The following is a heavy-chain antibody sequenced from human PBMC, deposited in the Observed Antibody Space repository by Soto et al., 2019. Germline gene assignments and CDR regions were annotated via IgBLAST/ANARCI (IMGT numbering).Heavy chain of an antibody. Sequence: GASLKISCEGYGYSFTSHWIGCVRQMPGKGLEWMGIIYPGDSDTRYSPSFQGQVTISADKSISTAYLQWSSLKASDTAMYYCARPVANASPDLNYWGQGTVVAVSS. CDR3: ARPVANASPDLNY. D-gene: IGHD5-12*01. J-gene: IGHJ4*02. V-gene: IGHV5-51*01. CDR2: IYPGDSDT. CDR1: GYSFTSHW.